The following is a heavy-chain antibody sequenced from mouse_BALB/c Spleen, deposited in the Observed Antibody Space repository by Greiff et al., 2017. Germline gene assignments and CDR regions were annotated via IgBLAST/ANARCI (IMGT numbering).Heavy chain of an antibody. CDR3: ARAGGSSYHPSYAMDY. V-gene: IGHV3-8*02. J-gene: IGHJ4*01. D-gene: IGHD1-1*01. CDR2: ISYSGST. Sequence: EVKLQESGPSLVKPSQTLSLTCSVTGDSITSGYWNWIRKFPGNKLEYMGYISYSGSTYYNPSLKSRISITRDTSKNQYYLQLNSVTTEDTATYYCARAGGSSYHPSYAMDYWGQGTSVTVSS. CDR1: GDSITSGY.